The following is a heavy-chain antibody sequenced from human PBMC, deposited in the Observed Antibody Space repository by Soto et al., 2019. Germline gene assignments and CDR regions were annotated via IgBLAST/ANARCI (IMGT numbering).Heavy chain of an antibody. CDR3: VKEGYMRSDWYGQFDY. J-gene: IGHJ4*02. CDR1: GFTFNSYA. D-gene: IGHD6-19*01. V-gene: IGHV3-64D*06. Sequence: EGSLSLSCSPSGFTFNSYAMHWDRQAPGKGLEFVSAISSYGADTYYADSVKGRFAISRDNSKNTLYLQMSSLRAEDTALYYCVKEGYMRSDWYGQFDYWGQGALVTVAS. CDR2: ISSYGADT.